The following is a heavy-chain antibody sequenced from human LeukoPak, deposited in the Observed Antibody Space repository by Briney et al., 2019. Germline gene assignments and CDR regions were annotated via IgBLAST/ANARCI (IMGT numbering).Heavy chain of an antibody. D-gene: IGHD4-17*01. V-gene: IGHV4-59*01. CDR1: GGSIRSYY. CDR3: ARTGSTVTMLYPFDH. J-gene: IGHJ4*02. CDR2: IYYSGST. Sequence: SETLSLTCTVSGGSIRSYYWSWIRQPPWKGLEWIGYIYYSGSTNYNPSLKSRVSISADTSKNQFSLKLSSVTAADTAVYYCARTGSTVTMLYPFDHWGQGTLVTVSS.